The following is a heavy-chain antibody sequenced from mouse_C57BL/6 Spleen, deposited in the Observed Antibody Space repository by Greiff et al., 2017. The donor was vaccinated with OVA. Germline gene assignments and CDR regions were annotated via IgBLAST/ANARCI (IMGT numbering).Heavy chain of an antibody. CDR3: ARNDESYGGFAY. D-gene: IGHD1-1*01. CDR1: GFSFTSYA. J-gene: IGHJ3*01. Sequence: VQLQESGPGLVAPSQCLSITCTVSGFSFTSYAISWVRQPPGQGLEWLGVIWTGGGTNYNSALKSRLSICKDNSKSQVFLKMNSLQTDDTARYYCARNDESYGGFAYWGQGTLVTVSA. V-gene: IGHV2-9-1*01. CDR2: IWTGGGT.